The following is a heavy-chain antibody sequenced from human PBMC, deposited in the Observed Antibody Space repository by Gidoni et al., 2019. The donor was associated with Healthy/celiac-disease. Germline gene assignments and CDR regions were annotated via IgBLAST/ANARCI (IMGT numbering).Heavy chain of an antibody. J-gene: IGHJ4*02. V-gene: IGHV3-11*01. CDR3: AREPASNTYYFDY. D-gene: IGHD3-16*01. CDR2: ISSSGSTI. Sequence: PGKGLEWVSYISSSGSTIYYADSVEGRFTISRDNAKNSLYLQMNSLRAEDTAVYYCAREPASNTYYFDYWGQGTLVTVSS.